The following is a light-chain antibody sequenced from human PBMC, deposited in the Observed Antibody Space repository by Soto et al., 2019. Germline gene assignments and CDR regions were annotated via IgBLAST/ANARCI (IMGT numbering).Light chain of an antibody. V-gene: IGLV3-21*04. CDR3: QVWDSSSEHVV. CDR1: NIGSKS. Sequence: SYELTQPHSVSVAPGKTARITCGGNNIGSKSVHWYQQKPGQPPVLVIYYDSDRPSGIPERFAGSNSGNTATLNISRVEAGDEADYYCQVWDSSSEHVVFGGGTKLTVL. CDR2: YDS. J-gene: IGLJ2*01.